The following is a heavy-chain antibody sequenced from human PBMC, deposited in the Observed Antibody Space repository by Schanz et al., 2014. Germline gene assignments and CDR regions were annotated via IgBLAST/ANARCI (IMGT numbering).Heavy chain of an antibody. CDR1: GFTFSAYA. CDR2: ISASGGTT. CDR3: ARDRRNADLDY. D-gene: IGHD1-1*01. Sequence: EVQLLESGGGLVQPGGSLRLSCAASGFTFSAYAMTWVRQIPGKGLEWVSAISASGGTTYYADSVKGRFTISRDSSKNTLYLQMNSLRPEDTAIYYCARDRRNADLDYWGQGTLVTVSS. J-gene: IGHJ4*02. V-gene: IGHV3-23*01.